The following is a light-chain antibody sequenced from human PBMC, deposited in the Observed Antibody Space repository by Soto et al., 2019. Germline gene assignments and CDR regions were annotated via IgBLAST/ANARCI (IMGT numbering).Light chain of an antibody. J-gene: IGKJ5*01. Sequence: EIVFAQSPGSLTVSPWDRAALSCRASQTVSNNYLAWCQQKPGQAPRVIMYGASRRATGIPDRFSGGGSGTDFTLTISRLEPEDFAADFCQQYAGLPTTFGHGTRLEI. V-gene: IGKV3-20*01. CDR2: GAS. CDR1: QTVSNNY. CDR3: QQYAGLPTT.